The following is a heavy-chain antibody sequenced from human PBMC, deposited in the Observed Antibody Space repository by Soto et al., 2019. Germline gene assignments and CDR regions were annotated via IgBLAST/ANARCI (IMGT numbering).Heavy chain of an antibody. D-gene: IGHD1-26*01. CDR3: TPEGAGFDY. V-gene: IGHV3-73*02. Sequence: EVQLVESGGGLVQPGGSLKLSCAASGFTFSGSAMHWVRQASGKGLEWVGRIRSKANSYATAYAAPVKGRFTVSRDDSTNTAYLQLSSLKTEDTAVYYCTPEGAGFDYWGQGTLVTVSS. CDR1: GFTFSGSA. J-gene: IGHJ4*02. CDR2: IRSKANSYAT.